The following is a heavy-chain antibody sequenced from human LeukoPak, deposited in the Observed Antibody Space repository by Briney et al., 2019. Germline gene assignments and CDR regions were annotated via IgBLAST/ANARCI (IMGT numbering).Heavy chain of an antibody. J-gene: IGHJ6*02. CDR3: ATARELPRYYYYGMDV. Sequence: GGSLRLSCAASGFTFSSYAMSWVRQAPGKGLEWVSAISGSGGSTYYADSVKGRFTISRDNAKNTLYLQMNSLRAEDTAVYYCATARELPRYYYYGMDVWGQGTTVTVSS. V-gene: IGHV3-23*01. CDR2: ISGSGGST. D-gene: IGHD1-26*01. CDR1: GFTFSSYA.